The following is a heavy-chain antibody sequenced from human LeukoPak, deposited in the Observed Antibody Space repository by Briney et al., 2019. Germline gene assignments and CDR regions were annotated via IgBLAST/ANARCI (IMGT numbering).Heavy chain of an antibody. CDR2: IYYSGST. CDR3: ARGRMVSYGFRTQPLVY. Sequence: PSETLSLTCTVSGGSISSHYWSWIRQPPGKGLEWIGYIYYSGSTNYNPSLKSRVTISVDTSKNQFSLKLSSVTAADTAVYYCARGRMVSYGFRTQPLVYWGQGTLVTVSS. D-gene: IGHD5-18*01. V-gene: IGHV4-59*11. J-gene: IGHJ4*02. CDR1: GGSISSHY.